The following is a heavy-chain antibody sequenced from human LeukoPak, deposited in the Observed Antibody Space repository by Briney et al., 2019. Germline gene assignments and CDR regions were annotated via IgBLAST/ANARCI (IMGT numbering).Heavy chain of an antibody. D-gene: IGHD6-19*01. CDR1: GFTFSNAW. V-gene: IGHV3-15*01. CDR2: IKSKTDGGTT. Sequence: GGSLRLSCAVSGFTFSNAWMSWVRQAPGKGLEWVGRIKSKTDGGTTDYAAPVKGRFTISRDDSKNTLYLQMNSLKTEDTAVYYCTTDPVAGAFDYWGQGTLVTVSS. CDR3: TTDPVAGAFDY. J-gene: IGHJ4*02.